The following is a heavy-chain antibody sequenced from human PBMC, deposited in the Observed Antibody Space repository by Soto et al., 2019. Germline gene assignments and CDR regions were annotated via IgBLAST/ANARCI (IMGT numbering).Heavy chain of an antibody. D-gene: IGHD2-2*01. CDR1: GGSFSGYY. CDR3: ARWYTGSCSSTSCPRCYYYRMDV. V-gene: IGHV4-34*01. J-gene: IGHJ6*04. CDR2: INHSGST. Sequence: TLSLTCAVYGGSFSGYYWSWIRQPPGKGLEWIGEINHSGSTNYNPSLKSRVTISVDTSNNQFSLKLSSVTAADTAVYYCARWYTGSCSSTSCPRCYYYRMDVWGKGTTVTVSS.